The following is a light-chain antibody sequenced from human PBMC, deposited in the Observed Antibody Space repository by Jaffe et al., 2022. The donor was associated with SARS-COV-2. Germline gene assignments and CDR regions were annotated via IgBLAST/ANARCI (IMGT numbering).Light chain of an antibody. CDR2: EVS. Sequence: QSALTQPASVSGSPGQSITISCTGTSSDVGGYNYVSWYQQHPGKAPKLMIYEVSNRPSGVPDRFSGSKSGNTASLTISGLQAEDEADYYCSSYTSSSPLVVFGGGTKLTVL. CDR1: SSDVGGYNY. CDR3: SSYTSSSPLVV. V-gene: IGLV2-14*01. J-gene: IGLJ2*01.